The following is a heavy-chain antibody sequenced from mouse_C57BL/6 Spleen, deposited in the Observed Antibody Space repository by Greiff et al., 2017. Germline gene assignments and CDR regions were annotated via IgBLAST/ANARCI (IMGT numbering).Heavy chain of an antibody. CDR2: ISSGSSTI. V-gene: IGHV5-17*01. J-gene: IGHJ4*01. CDR3: ARVAPAMDY. Sequence: EVMLVESGGGLVKPGGSLKLSCAASGFTFSDYGMHWVRQAPEKGLEWVAYISSGSSTIYYADTVKGRFTISRDNAKNTLFLQRTSLRSEDTAMYYCARVAPAMDYWGQGTSVTVAS. CDR1: GFTFSDYG. D-gene: IGHD1-1*01.